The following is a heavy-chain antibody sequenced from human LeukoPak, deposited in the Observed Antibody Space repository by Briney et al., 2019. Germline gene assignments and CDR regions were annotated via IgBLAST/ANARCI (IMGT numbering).Heavy chain of an antibody. CDR1: GFTFSSYS. CDR3: ARDAAYSSSWYRYYYYYYYMDV. CDR2: ISSSSSTI. D-gene: IGHD6-13*01. V-gene: IGHV3-48*01. Sequence: EGSLRLSCAASGFTFSSYSMNWVRQAPGKGLEWVSYISSSSSTIYYADSVKGRFTISRDNAKNSLYLQMNSLRAEDTAVYYCARDAAYSSSWYRYYYYYYYMDVWGKGTTVTVSS. J-gene: IGHJ6*03.